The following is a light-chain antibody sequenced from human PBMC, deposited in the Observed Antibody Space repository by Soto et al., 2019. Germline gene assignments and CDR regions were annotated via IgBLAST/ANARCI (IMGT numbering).Light chain of an antibody. CDR2: DVS. Sequence: QSALTQPASVSGSPGQSITISCTGPSSDVGGYNYVSWYQQHTGKAPKLMIYDVSNRPSGVSNRFSGSKSGNTASLTISGLQAEDEADYYCSSYTSSSFYVFGTGTKLTVL. J-gene: IGLJ1*01. V-gene: IGLV2-14*01. CDR3: SSYTSSSFYV. CDR1: SSDVGGYNY.